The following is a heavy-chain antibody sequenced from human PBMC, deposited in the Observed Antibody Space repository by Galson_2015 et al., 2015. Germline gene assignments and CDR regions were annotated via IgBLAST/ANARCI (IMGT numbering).Heavy chain of an antibody. J-gene: IGHJ6*02. CDR1: GFTFSSYA. Sequence: SLRLSCAASGFTFSSYAMHWVRQAPGKGLEWVAVISYDGSNKYYADSVKGRFTISRDNSKNTLYLQMNSLRAEDTAVYYCAKDHYSNYDYYGMDVWGQGTTVTVSS. D-gene: IGHD4-11*01. V-gene: IGHV3-30*04. CDR2: ISYDGSNK. CDR3: AKDHYSNYDYYGMDV.